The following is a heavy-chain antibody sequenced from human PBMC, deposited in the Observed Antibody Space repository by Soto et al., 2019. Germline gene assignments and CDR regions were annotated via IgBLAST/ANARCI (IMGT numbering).Heavy chain of an antibody. CDR2: IFHSGST. CDR1: GGSISGYY. J-gene: IGHJ4*02. D-gene: IGHD5-18*01. CDR3: AKVRGYASGWRYFDY. Sequence: PSETLSLTCNVSGGSISGYYWSWIRQAPGEGLQWIGYIFHSGSTSYNPSLRSRVTISVDTSKNQFSLKVNSVTAADTAVYYCAKVRGYASGWRYFDYWGQGTLVTVSS. V-gene: IGHV4-59*01.